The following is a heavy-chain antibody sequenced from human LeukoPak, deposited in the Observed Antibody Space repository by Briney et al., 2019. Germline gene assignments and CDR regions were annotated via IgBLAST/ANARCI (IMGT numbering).Heavy chain of an antibody. CDR2: ISSNGGST. V-gene: IGHV3-64*01. J-gene: IGHJ4*02. CDR3: TPHWITMVRGVTDY. CDR1: GFTFSSYA. D-gene: IGHD3-10*01. Sequence: GGSLRLSCAASGFTFSSYAMHWVRQAPGKGLEYVSAISSNGGSTYYANSVKGRFTISRDNSKNTLYLQMNSLKTEDTAVYYCTPHWITMVRGVTDYWGQGTLVTVSS.